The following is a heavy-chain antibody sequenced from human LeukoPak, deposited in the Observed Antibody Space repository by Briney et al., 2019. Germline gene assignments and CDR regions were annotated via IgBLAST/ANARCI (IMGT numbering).Heavy chain of an antibody. CDR1: GGSFSGYY. J-gene: IGHJ4*02. V-gene: IGHV4-34*01. CDR3: ALEKITIYRRIDY. CDR2: INHSGST. Sequence: PSETLSLTCAVYGGSFSGYYWSWIRQPPGKGLEWIGEINHSGSTNYNPSLKSRVTISVDTSKNQFSLKLSSVTAADTAVYYCALEKITIYRRIDYWGQGTLVTVSS. D-gene: IGHD3-3*01.